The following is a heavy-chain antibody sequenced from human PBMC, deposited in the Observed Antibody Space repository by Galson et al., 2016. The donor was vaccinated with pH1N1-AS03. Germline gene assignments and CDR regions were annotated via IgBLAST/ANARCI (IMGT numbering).Heavy chain of an antibody. CDR2: IYPGDSDP. CDR3: ATSMVQGYIITSLDY. V-gene: IGHV5-51*01. Sequence: QSGAEVKKPGESLKISCKGSGYNLTDYWIGWVRQMPGEGLEWMGIIYPGDSDPRYSPSFRGPVTISADMSINTSYLQWSILKASDTAMYYCATSMVQGYIITSLDYWGQGTLVTVSS. D-gene: IGHD3-10*01. CDR1: GYNLTDYW. J-gene: IGHJ4*02.